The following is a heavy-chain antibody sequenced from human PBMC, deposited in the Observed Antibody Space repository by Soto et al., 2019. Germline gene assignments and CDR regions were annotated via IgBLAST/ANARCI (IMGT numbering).Heavy chain of an antibody. D-gene: IGHD2-15*01. Sequence: QVQLVQSGAEEKKSGASVKVSCKASGYTFISYAMHWVRQAPGQSLEWMGWINPGNGDTKYSQTLQGRVTLTRDTSANTAYMELTSLNSADTAVYYCAAGGGGSRYWGQGTLVTVSS. V-gene: IGHV1-3*05. J-gene: IGHJ4*02. CDR1: GYTFISYA. CDR3: AAGGGGSRY. CDR2: INPGNGDT.